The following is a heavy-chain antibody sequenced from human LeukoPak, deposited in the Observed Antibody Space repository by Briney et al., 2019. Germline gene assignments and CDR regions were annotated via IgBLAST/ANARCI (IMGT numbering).Heavy chain of an antibody. J-gene: IGHJ4*02. V-gene: IGHV4-39*07. Sequence: SETLSLTCTVSGGSISSSSYYWGWIRQPPGKGLEWIGSIYYSGSTYYNPSLKSRVTISVDTSKNQFSLKPSSVTAADTAVYYCARARYQLLPFDYWGQGTLVTVSS. CDR1: GGSISSSSYY. CDR3: ARARYQLLPFDY. D-gene: IGHD2-2*01. CDR2: IYYSGST.